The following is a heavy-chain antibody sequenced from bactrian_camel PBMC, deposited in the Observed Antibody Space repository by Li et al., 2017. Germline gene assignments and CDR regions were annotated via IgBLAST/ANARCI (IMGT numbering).Heavy chain of an antibody. CDR3: AARGGGRVGCKLGYYRDAADFGR. D-gene: IGHD2*01. V-gene: IGHV3S1*01. Sequence: HVQLVESGGGSVQAGGSLRLSCVVSGYTYSGNCMAWFRQAPGKERERVAAIYTGGSSSAYYADSVKGRFTISTDNAKYTVYLQMNSLKPEDTAMYYCAARGGGRVGCKLGYYRDAADFGRWGQGTQVTVSS. CDR1: GYTYSGNC. CDR2: IYTGGSSSA. J-gene: IGHJ6*01.